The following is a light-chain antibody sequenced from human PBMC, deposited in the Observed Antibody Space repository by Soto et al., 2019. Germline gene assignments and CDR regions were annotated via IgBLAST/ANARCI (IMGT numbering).Light chain of an antibody. J-gene: IGKJ1*01. Sequence: EILMTQYPSTLSGSPGGRATLSCGASQSVSSNLAWYQQKHGKAPRLLIYGASARATGIPVRLSGSGYGTELTITIGGLKHEDFEVYYCQQYNNWPRTFGQGTKVDIK. CDR1: QSVSSN. V-gene: IGKV3-15*01. CDR2: GAS. CDR3: QQYNNWPRT.